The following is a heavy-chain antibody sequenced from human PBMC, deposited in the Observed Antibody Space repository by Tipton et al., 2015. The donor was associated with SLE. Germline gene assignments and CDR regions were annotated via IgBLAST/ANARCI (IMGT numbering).Heavy chain of an antibody. Sequence: SLRLSCAASGFTFSSYGMHWVRQAPGKGLEWVAIIWYDGSNKYYADSVKGRFTISRDNSKNTLYLQMNSLRAEDTAVYYCLRSPNYYYGMDVWGQGTTVTVSS. V-gene: IGHV3-30*02. CDR2: IWYDGSNK. CDR3: LRSPNYYYGMDV. CDR1: GFTFSSYG. J-gene: IGHJ6*02.